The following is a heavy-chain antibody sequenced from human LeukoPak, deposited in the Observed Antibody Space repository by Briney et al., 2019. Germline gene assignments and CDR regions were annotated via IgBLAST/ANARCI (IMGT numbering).Heavy chain of an antibody. CDR3: ARGLDGSTNYYYYMDV. Sequence: PSETLSLTCAVSGGSISSSNWWSWVRQPPGKGLEWIGEIYHSGSTNYDPSLKSRVTISVDTSKNQFSLKLSSVTAADTAVYYCARGLDGSTNYYYYMDVWGKGTTVTVSS. D-gene: IGHD5-24*01. CDR1: GGSISSSNW. V-gene: IGHV4-4*02. CDR2: IYHSGST. J-gene: IGHJ6*03.